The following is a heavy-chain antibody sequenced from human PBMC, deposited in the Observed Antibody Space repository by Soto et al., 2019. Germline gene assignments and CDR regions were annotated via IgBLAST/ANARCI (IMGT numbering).Heavy chain of an antibody. D-gene: IGHD2-2*01. CDR1: GFTFSSYA. V-gene: IGHV3-23*01. CDR2: ISGSSGSK. Sequence: SLRLSCAASGFTFSSYAMSYVRQAPGKGLEWVTAISGSSGSKYYADSVKGRFTISRDNSKNTLYLQINSLRVEDTAVYYCAILAFDIVVVPAATTRNDAFDIWGQGTMVTVSS. CDR3: AILAFDIVVVPAATTRNDAFDI. J-gene: IGHJ3*02.